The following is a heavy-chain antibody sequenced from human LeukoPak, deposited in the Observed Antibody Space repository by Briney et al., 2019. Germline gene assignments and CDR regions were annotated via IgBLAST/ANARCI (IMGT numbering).Heavy chain of an antibody. CDR1: GVSISSYY. CDR2: IYYSGSS. Sequence: SETLSLTCTVSGVSISSYYWTWIRQPPGRGLEWIGYIYYSGSSNYNPSLKSRVTVSVDTSKNQFSLKLSSVTAADTAVYYCARDDRGGGYKYWGQGTLVTVSS. CDR3: ARDDRGGGYKY. J-gene: IGHJ4*02. D-gene: IGHD5-24*01. V-gene: IGHV4-59*01.